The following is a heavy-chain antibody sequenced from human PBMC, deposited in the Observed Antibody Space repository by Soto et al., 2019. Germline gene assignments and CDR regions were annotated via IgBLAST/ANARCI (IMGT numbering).Heavy chain of an antibody. J-gene: IGHJ4*02. CDR2: IHQSGSP. CDR1: NFSLSKEYY. D-gene: IGHD3-22*01. CDR3: AKRAKKYYDSSGPDY. V-gene: IGHV4-38-2*01. Sequence: PSETLSLTCAVSNFSLSKEYYWGWIRQPPGKGLEWIGSIHQSGSPYYNPSLKSRLTISIDKSKKQFSLRLSSVTAADTAVYYCAKRAKKYYDSSGPDYWGQGTLVTVSS.